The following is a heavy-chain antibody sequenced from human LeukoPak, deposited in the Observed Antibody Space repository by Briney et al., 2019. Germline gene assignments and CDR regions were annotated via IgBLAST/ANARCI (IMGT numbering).Heavy chain of an antibody. CDR1: GGTFSSYA. CDR3: AREGDSSGYYSNWFDP. D-gene: IGHD3-22*01. CDR2: IIPIFGIA. V-gene: IGHV1-69*04. Sequence: SVKVSCKASGGTFSSYAISWVRQAPGQGLEWMGRIIPIFGIANYAQKFQGRVTITADKSTSTAYMELSSPRSEDTAVYYCAREGDSSGYYSNWFDPWGQGTLVTVSS. J-gene: IGHJ5*02.